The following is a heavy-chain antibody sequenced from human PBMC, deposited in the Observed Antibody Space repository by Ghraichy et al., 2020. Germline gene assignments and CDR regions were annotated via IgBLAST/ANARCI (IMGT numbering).Heavy chain of an antibody. CDR1: GFSLTTSQVG. CDR3: AHRRGRGYSGSGTYPYFDF. J-gene: IGHJ4*02. CDR2: IYWDDDK. V-gene: IGHV2-5*02. Sequence: SGPTLVKPTQTLTLTCTFSGFSLTTSQVGVGWIRQPPGKALEWLVLIYWDDDKRYSPSLKNRLTITKDTSNNQVVLTMTNMDPVDTATYYCAHRRGRGYSGSGTYPYFDFWGQGTLVTVSS. D-gene: IGHD3-10*01.